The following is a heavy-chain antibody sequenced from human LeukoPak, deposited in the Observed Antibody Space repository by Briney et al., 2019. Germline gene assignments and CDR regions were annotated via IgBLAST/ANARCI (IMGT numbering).Heavy chain of an antibody. V-gene: IGHV3-33*01. D-gene: IGHD6-13*01. J-gene: IGHJ4*02. CDR2: IWYDGSNK. Sequence: GGSLRLSCAASGFTFSSYGMHWVRQAPGKGLEWVAVIWYDGSNKYYADSVKGRFTISRDNSKNTLYLQMNSLRAEDTAVYYCARDPAGTGFDYWGQGTLVTVSS. CDR1: GFTFSSYG. CDR3: ARDPAGTGFDY.